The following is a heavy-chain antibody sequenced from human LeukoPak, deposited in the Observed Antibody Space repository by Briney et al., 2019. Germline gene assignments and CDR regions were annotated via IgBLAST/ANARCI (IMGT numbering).Heavy chain of an antibody. D-gene: IGHD2-15*01. V-gene: IGHV3-48*03. CDR2: ISSSGSTI. J-gene: IGHJ4*02. Sequence: PGGSLRLSXAASGFTFSFYEMNWVRQAPGKGLEWVSYISSSGSTIYYADSVKGRFTISRDNAKNSLYLQMNSLRAEDTAVYYCARSSSGGSCYDYWGQGTLVTVSS. CDR1: GFTFSFYE. CDR3: ARSSSGGSCYDY.